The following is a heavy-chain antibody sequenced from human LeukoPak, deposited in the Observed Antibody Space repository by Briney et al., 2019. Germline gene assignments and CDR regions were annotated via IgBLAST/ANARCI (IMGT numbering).Heavy chain of an antibody. Sequence: PGGSLRLSCAASGFTFSSYGMHWVRQAPGKGLEWVAFIRYDGSNKYYADSVKGRFTISRDNSKNTLYLQMNSLRADDTAVYYCAKGDLPSGYDSSGWYWDYWGQGTLVTVSS. CDR1: GFTFSSYG. CDR2: IRYDGSNK. V-gene: IGHV3-30*02. CDR3: AKGDLPSGYDSSGWYWDY. D-gene: IGHD6-19*01. J-gene: IGHJ4*02.